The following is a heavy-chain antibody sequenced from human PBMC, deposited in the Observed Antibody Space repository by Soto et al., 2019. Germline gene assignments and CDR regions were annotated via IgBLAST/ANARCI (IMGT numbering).Heavy chain of an antibody. CDR1: GFTFSSYA. Sequence: EVQLLVSGGGLVQPGGSLRLSCAASGFTFSSYAMNWVRQAPGKGPEWVAAISGSGDATNYADSVKGRFTVSRDTSKNTLYLQISSLRGEDTAVYYWAKDPVSSSWYSFDRWGQGTLVTVSS. CDR3: AKDPVSSSWYSFDR. V-gene: IGHV3-23*01. D-gene: IGHD6-13*01. CDR2: ISGSGDAT. J-gene: IGHJ4*02.